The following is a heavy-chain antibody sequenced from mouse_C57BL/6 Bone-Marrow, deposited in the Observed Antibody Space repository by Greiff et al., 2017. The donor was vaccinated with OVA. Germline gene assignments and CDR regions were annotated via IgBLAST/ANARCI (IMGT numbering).Heavy chain of an antibody. CDR3: ARQGGPGWYFDV. CDR2: ISNLAYSI. Sequence: DVMLVESGGGLVQPGGSLKLSCAASGFTFSDYGMAWVRQAPRKGPEWVAFISNLAYSIYYADTVTGRFTISRGHAKNTLYLEMSSLRSEDTAMYYCARQGGPGWYFDVWGTGTTVTVSS. J-gene: IGHJ1*03. CDR1: GFTFSDYG. V-gene: IGHV5-15*01. D-gene: IGHD3-3*01.